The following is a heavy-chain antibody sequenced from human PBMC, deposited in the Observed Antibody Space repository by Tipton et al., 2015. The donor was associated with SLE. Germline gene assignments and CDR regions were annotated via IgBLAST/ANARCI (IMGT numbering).Heavy chain of an antibody. Sequence: TLSLTCAVSGGSISSGGYSWSWLRQPPGMGLEWIGYIYYSGTTSYNSSFKSRVTISADRSNNQFSLNLTSVTAADTAVYYAASGGERWVQLGGSWGQGTLVTVSS. CDR1: GGSISSGGYS. J-gene: IGHJ5*02. V-gene: IGHV4-30-2*01. D-gene: IGHD5-24*01. CDR3: ASGGERWVQLGGS. CDR2: IYYSGTT.